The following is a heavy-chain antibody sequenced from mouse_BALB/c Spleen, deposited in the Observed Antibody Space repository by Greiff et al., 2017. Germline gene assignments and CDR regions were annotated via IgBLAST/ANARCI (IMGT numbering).Heavy chain of an antibody. J-gene: IGHJ4*01. Sequence: EVKLVASGGGLVQPGGSLKLSCAASGFTFSSYGMSWVRQTPDKRLELVATINSNGGSTYYPDSVKGRFTISRDNAKNTLYLQMSSLKSEDTAMYYCAREGDYDVGYAMDYWGQGTSVTVSS. V-gene: IGHV5-6-3*01. CDR1: GFTFSSYG. CDR2: INSNGGST. CDR3: AREGDYDVGYAMDY. D-gene: IGHD2-4*01.